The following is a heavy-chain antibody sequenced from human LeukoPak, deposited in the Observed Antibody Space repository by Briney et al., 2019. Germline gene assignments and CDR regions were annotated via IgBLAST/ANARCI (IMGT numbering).Heavy chain of an antibody. J-gene: IGHJ5*02. CDR3: TREGKTYYDFWSGCYTAKWFDP. D-gene: IGHD3-3*01. CDR1: GFTFGDYA. Sequence: GGSLRLSCTASGFTFGDYAMSWFRRAPGKGLEWVGFIRSKAYGGTTEYAASVKGRFTISRDDSKSIAYLQMNSLKTEDTAVYYCTREGKTYYDFWSGCYTAKWFDPWGQGTLVTVSS. CDR2: IRSKAYGGTT. V-gene: IGHV3-49*03.